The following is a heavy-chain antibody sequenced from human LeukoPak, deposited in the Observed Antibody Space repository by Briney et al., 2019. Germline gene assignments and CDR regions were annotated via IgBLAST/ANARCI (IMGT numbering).Heavy chain of an antibody. Sequence: GRSLRLSCAASGFTFSSYAMHWVRQAPGKGLEWVAVISYDGSNKYYADSVKGRFTISRDNSKNTLYLQMNSLRAEDTAVYYCARVSSGASSGWHGDKYYFDYWGQGTLVTVSS. D-gene: IGHD6-19*01. CDR1: GFTFSSYA. CDR3: ARVSSGASSGWHGDKYYFDY. J-gene: IGHJ4*02. V-gene: IGHV3-30-3*01. CDR2: ISYDGSNK.